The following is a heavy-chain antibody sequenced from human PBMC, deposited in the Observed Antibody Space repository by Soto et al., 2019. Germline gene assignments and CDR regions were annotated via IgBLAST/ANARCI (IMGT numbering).Heavy chain of an antibody. D-gene: IGHD3-9*01. Sequence: EASVKVSCKASGYTFTSYYMHWVRQAPGQGLEWMGIINPSGGSTSYAQKFQGRVTMTRDTSTSTVYMELSSLRSEDTAVYYCARAYILTGYYDAFDIWGQGTMVTVSS. CDR3: ARAYILTGYYDAFDI. CDR2: INPSGGST. J-gene: IGHJ3*02. V-gene: IGHV1-46*01. CDR1: GYTFTSYY.